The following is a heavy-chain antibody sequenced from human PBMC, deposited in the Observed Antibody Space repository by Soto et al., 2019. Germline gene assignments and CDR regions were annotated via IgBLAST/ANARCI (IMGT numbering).Heavy chain of an antibody. CDR3: ARDVYIWYFDL. CDR2: IRGTGDST. V-gene: IGHV3-23*01. D-gene: IGHD2-8*01. CDR1: GFTFITYA. Sequence: EVQLLESGGGLVQPGGSLRLSCSVSGFTFITYAMSWVRQAPGKGLEWVSAIRGTGDSTYYADSVRGRFTISRDNSKNTLYLQMNSLRAADTAVYYCARDVYIWYFDLWGRGTLVTVSA. J-gene: IGHJ2*01.